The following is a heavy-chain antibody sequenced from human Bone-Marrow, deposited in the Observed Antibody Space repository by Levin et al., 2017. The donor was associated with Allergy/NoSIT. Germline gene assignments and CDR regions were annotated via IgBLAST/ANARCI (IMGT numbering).Heavy chain of an antibody. J-gene: IGHJ4*02. CDR3: ARGSVTTGTDY. D-gene: IGHD4-11*01. CDR1: GYTFTGYY. V-gene: IGHV1-2*02. CDR2: INPNSGGT. Sequence: GESLKISCKASGYTFTGYYMHWVRQAPGQGLEWMGWINPNSGGTNYAQKFQGRVTMTRDTSISTAYMELSRLRSDDTAVYYCARGSVTTGTDYWGQGTLVTVSS.